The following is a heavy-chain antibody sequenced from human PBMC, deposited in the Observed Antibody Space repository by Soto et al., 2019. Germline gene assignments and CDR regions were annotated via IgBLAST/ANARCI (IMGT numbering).Heavy chain of an antibody. CDR2: VSGYNGNT. CDR3: ARDEGSHGFDS. CDR1: GYTFTNYG. D-gene: IGHD6-19*01. J-gene: IGHJ4*02. V-gene: IGHV1-18*04. Sequence: QVQLVQSGAEVKKPGASVRVSCKASGYTFTNYGISWVRQAPGQGLEWMGWVSGYNGNTNYAQKLRGRVTMTADTSTSTAYMELRTLRSDDTAVYYCARDEGSHGFDSWGQGTLVTVSS.